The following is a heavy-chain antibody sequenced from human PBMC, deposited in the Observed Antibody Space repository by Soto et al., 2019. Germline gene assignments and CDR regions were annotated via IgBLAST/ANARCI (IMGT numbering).Heavy chain of an antibody. CDR2: INHSGST. Sequence: SETLSLTCAVYGGSGGSFSGYYWSWIRQPPGKGLEWIGEINHSGSTNYNPSLKSRVTISVDTSKNQFSLKLSSVTAADTAVYYCARQSGYSYGEFFDYWGQGTLVTVSS. D-gene: IGHD5-18*01. J-gene: IGHJ4*02. CDR1: GGSGGSFSGYY. V-gene: IGHV4-34*01. CDR3: ARQSGYSYGEFFDY.